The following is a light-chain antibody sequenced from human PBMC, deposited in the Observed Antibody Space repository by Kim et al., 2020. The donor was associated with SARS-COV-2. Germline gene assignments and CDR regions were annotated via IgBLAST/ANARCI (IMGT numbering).Light chain of an antibody. Sequence: PGERATLSCRASQSISSGFLAWYQPITGQSPRLLIFGASNRAAGIPDRFSGGGSGTDFTLTITRLEPADSAIYYCQQYSASPPAYTFGQGTKLEI. CDR1: QSISSGF. J-gene: IGKJ2*01. CDR3: QQYSASPPAYT. V-gene: IGKV3-20*01. CDR2: GAS.